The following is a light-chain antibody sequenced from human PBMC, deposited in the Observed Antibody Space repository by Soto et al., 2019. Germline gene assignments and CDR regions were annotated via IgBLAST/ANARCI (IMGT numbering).Light chain of an antibody. CDR1: ETLNSGY. J-gene: IGKJ2*01. CDR3: QQYGSAPYT. CDR2: GAS. V-gene: IGKV3-20*01. Sequence: EIVLTQSPGTLSLSPGERATLSCRTSETLNSGYLAWYQQKPGQAPRLLIYGASRRATGVPDRFSGSGSGTDLTLTISRLEPEDFAVYFCQQYGSAPYTFGQETKLEIK.